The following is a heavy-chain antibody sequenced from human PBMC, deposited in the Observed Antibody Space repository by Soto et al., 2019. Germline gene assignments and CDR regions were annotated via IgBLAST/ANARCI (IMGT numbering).Heavy chain of an antibody. CDR3: ARTWTGYGTNNWFDP. V-gene: IGHV1-69*13. Sequence: SSVKVSCKASGGTFSSYAISWVRQAPGQGLEWMGVVIPIFGTANYAQKFQGRVTITADESTSTAYMELSSLRSEDTAVYDGARTWTGYGTNNWFDPWGQGTLVTVSS. J-gene: IGHJ5*02. D-gene: IGHD5-12*01. CDR2: VIPIFGTA. CDR1: GGTFSSYA.